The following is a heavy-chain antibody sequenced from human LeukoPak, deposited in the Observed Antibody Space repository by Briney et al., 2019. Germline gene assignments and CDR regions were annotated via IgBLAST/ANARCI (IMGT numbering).Heavy chain of an antibody. D-gene: IGHD1-26*01. V-gene: IGHV3-21*01. Sequence: GGSLRLSCAASGFTFSSYSMNWVRQAPGKGLEWVSSISSSSSYIYYADSVKGRFTISRDNAKNSLYLRMNSLRAEDTAVYYCARDLLVGATYRWGQGTLVTVSS. CDR1: GFTFSSYS. CDR2: ISSSSSYI. CDR3: ARDLLVGATYR. J-gene: IGHJ4*02.